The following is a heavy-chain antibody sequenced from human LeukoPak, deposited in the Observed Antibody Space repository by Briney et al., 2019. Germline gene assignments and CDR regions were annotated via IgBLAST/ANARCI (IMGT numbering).Heavy chain of an antibody. CDR1: GYSISSGYY. V-gene: IGHV4-38-2*01. D-gene: IGHD3-3*01. CDR2: IYHSGST. CDR3: ARLRVTYYDFWSGKGWFDP. Sequence: SETLSLTCAVSGYSISSGYYWGWIRQPPGKGLEWIGSIYHSGSTYYNPSLKSRVTISVDTSKNQFSLKLSSVTAADTAVYYCARLRVTYYDFWSGKGWFDPWGQGTLVTVSS. J-gene: IGHJ5*02.